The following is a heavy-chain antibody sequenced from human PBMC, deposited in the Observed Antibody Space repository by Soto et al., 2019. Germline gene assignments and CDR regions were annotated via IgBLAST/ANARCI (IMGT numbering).Heavy chain of an antibody. CDR2: IYYSGST. Sequence: SETLSLTCTVSGGSISSSSYYWGWIRQPPGKGLEWIGSIYYSGSTYYNPSLKSRVTIPVDTSKNQFSLKLSSVTAADTAVYYCARHGTYGDYFDYWGQGTLVTVSS. J-gene: IGHJ4*02. V-gene: IGHV4-39*01. CDR3: ARHGTYGDYFDY. CDR1: GGSISSSSYY. D-gene: IGHD4-17*01.